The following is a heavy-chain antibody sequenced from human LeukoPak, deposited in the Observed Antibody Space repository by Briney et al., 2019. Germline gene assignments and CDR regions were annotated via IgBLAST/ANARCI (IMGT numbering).Heavy chain of an antibody. CDR3: ARARGSGWYYLDY. D-gene: IGHD6-19*01. CDR2: IYSGGST. CDR1: GFTVSSNY. V-gene: IGHV3-66*01. J-gene: IGHJ4*02. Sequence: PGGSLRLSCAASGFTVSSNYMSWVRQAPGKGLEWVSLIYSGGSTYYADSAKDRFFISRDNSKNTPYLQMNSLRAEDTAVYYCARARGSGWYYLDYWGQGTLVTVSS.